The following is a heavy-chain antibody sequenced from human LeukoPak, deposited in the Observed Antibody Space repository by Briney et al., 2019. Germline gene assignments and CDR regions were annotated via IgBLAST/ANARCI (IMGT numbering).Heavy chain of an antibody. CDR3: TTPYYYDSSGDAFDI. CDR2: IKSKTDGGTT. D-gene: IGHD3-22*01. J-gene: IGHJ3*02. Sequence: GGSLRLSCAVSGFTFSSYWMTWVRQAPGKGLEWVGRIKSKTDGGTTDYAAPVKGRFTISRDDSKNTLYLQMNSLKTEDTAVYYCTTPYYYDSSGDAFDIWGQGTMVTVSS. CDR1: GFTFSSYW. V-gene: IGHV3-15*01.